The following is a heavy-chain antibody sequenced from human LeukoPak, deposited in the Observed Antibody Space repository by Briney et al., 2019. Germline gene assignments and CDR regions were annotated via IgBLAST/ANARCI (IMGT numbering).Heavy chain of an antibody. CDR3: ASLFYYDSSVYCVY. J-gene: IGHJ4*02. D-gene: IGHD3-22*01. V-gene: IGHV1-69*04. Sequence: SVKVSCKASGGTFSSYAISWVRQAPGQGLEWMGRIIPILGIANYAQKFQGRVTITADKSTSTAYMELSSLRSEDTAVYYCASLFYYDSSVYCVYWGQGTLVTVSS. CDR1: GGTFSSYA. CDR2: IIPILGIA.